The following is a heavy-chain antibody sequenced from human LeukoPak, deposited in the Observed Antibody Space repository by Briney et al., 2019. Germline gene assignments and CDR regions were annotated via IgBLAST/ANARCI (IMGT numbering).Heavy chain of an antibody. D-gene: IGHD2-15*01. CDR1: GFTFSSYS. Sequence: GGSLRLSCAASGFTFSSYSMNWVRQAPVKGLEWVSSISSSSSYIYYADSVKGRFTISRDNAKNSLYLQMNSLRAEDTAVYYCASVVVADPFDYWGQGTLVTVSS. J-gene: IGHJ4*02. CDR2: ISSSSSYI. V-gene: IGHV3-21*01. CDR3: ASVVVADPFDY.